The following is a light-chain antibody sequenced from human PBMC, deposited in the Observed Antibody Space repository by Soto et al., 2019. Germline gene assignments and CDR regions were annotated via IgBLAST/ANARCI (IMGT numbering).Light chain of an antibody. CDR3: SSYTSSTTLHV. J-gene: IGLJ1*01. V-gene: IGLV2-14*01. Sequence: QCLLTLPDSVSGSRGQSNTISCTGASSDVGGYNYVSWYQQHPGKAPKLMIYEVSHRPSEISNRFSGSKYGNTASLTISGLQAEDEADYYCSSYTSSTTLHVFGTGTKVTVL. CDR1: SSDVGGYNY. CDR2: EVS.